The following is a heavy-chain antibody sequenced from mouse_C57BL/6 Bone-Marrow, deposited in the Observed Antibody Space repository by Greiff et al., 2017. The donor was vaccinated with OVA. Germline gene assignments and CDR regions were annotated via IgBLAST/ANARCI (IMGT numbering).Heavy chain of an antibody. J-gene: IGHJ2*01. V-gene: IGHV5-4*01. D-gene: IGHD1-1*01. CDR1: GFTFSSYA. Sequence: GQVVESGGGLVKPGGSLKLSCAASGFTFSSYAMSWVRQTPEKRLEWVATISDGGSYTYYPDNVKGRFTISRDNAKNNLYLQMSHLKSEDTAMYYCAREGRYYYGSSLDYWGQGTTLTVSS. CDR3: AREGRYYYGSSLDY. CDR2: ISDGGSYT.